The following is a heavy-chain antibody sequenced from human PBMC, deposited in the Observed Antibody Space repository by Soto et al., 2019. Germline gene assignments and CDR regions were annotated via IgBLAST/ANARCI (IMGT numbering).Heavy chain of an antibody. CDR3: SVGDDDDYRYPRDDAFDV. CDR1: GGSFSSHA. D-gene: IGHD3-16*02. Sequence: QVQLVQSGAEVKKPGSSVKVSCKASGGSFSSHAITWVRQAPGQGLEWMGRIIPILGITNYAQKFQDRVTITADKSTSTAYMDLSSLRAEDTAMYYWSVGDDDDYRYPRDDAFDVWGRGTKVTVSS. V-gene: IGHV1-69*02. J-gene: IGHJ3*01. CDR2: IIPILGIT.